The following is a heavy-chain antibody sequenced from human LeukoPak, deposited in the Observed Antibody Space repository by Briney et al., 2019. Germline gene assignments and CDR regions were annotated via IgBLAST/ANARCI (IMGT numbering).Heavy chain of an antibody. V-gene: IGHV1-8*01. CDR2: MNPNSGNT. CDR1: GYTFTSYD. CDR3: AIGTTYYYGSGSYPFHYYYMDV. J-gene: IGHJ6*03. D-gene: IGHD3-10*01. Sequence: GASVKVSCKASGYTFTSYDINWVRQATGQGLEWMGWMNPNSGNTGYAQKLQGRVTMTRNTSISSAYMELSSLRSDDTAVYYCAIGTTYYYGSGSYPFHYYYMDVCGKGTTVTISS.